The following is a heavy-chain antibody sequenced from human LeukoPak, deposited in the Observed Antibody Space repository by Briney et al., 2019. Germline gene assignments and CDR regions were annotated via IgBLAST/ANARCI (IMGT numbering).Heavy chain of an antibody. D-gene: IGHD6-25*01. J-gene: IGHJ5*02. CDR3: ATIAAADPYNWFDP. CDR1: GGSFSGYY. CDR2: INHSGTT. Sequence: PSETLSLTCAVYGGSFSGYYWSWIRQPPGKGLEWIGEINHSGTTNYNPSLKSRVTISVDTSKNQFSVKLSSVTAADTAVYYCATIAAADPYNWFDPWGQGTLVTVSS. V-gene: IGHV4-34*01.